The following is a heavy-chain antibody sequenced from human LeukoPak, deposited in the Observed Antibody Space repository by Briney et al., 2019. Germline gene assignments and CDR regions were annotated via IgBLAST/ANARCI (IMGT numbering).Heavy chain of an antibody. CDR3: ARGSVVGFDY. Sequence: GASVKVSCKASGYTFTNQYMHWVRQAPGQGLEWMGWLNPNNGGTKYSQNFQGRVTMTRDTSISTAYMELSSLRSDDTAVYYCARGSVVGFDYWGQGTQAIVSS. CDR1: GYTFTNQY. V-gene: IGHV1-2*02. J-gene: IGHJ4*02. CDR2: LNPNNGGT.